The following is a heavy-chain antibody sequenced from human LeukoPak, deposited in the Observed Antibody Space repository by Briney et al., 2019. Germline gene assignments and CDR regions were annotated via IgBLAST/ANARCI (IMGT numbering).Heavy chain of an antibody. CDR1: GFTFSNYS. V-gene: IGHV3-21*04. J-gene: IGHJ6*03. CDR3: AKCSGWFVRGKDYYYYYMDV. CDR2: ISSSSSYI. Sequence: GGSLRLSCAASGFTFSNYSMNWVRQAPGQGLEWVSSISSSSSYIYYADSVKGRFTISRDNSKDTLYLQMNSLRAEDTAVYYCAKCSGWFVRGKDYYYYYMDVWGKGTTVTVSS. D-gene: IGHD6-19*01.